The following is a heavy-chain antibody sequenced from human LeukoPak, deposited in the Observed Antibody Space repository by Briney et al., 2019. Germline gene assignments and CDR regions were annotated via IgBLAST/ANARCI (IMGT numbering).Heavy chain of an antibody. J-gene: IGHJ4*02. CDR2: IYPGDSDT. D-gene: IGHD4-17*01. Sequence: GASLQISCKGSGSSFTSYWIGWVRQLPGKGLEWMGIIYPGDSDTRYSPSFQGQVTISADKSISTAYLQWSSLKASDTAMYYCARPISAGDHYYFDYWGQGTLVTVSS. CDR1: GSSFTSYW. V-gene: IGHV5-51*01. CDR3: ARPISAGDHYYFDY.